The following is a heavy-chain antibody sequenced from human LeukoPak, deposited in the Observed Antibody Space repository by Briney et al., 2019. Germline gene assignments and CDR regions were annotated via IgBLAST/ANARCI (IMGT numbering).Heavy chain of an antibody. CDR1: GGSFSGYY. Sequence: PSETLSLTCAVYGGSFSGYYWSWIRQPPGKGPEWIGEINHSGSTNYNPSLKSRVTISVDTSKNQFSLKLSSVTAADTAVYYCARGRVYDFWSGYPYYFDYWGQGTLVTVSS. CDR3: ARGRVYDFWSGYPYYFDY. CDR2: INHSGST. D-gene: IGHD3-3*01. V-gene: IGHV4-34*01. J-gene: IGHJ4*02.